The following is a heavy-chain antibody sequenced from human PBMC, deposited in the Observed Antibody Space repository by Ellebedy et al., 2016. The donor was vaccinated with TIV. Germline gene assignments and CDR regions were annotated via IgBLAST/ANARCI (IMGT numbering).Heavy chain of an antibody. CDR1: GGTFSSYG. D-gene: IGHD6-6*01. J-gene: IGHJ6*02. CDR3: ASPLRGYSSSHTPGYYGMDV. CDR2: IIPILGIA. V-gene: IGHV1-69*04. Sequence: ASVKVSCKASGGTFSSYGINWVRQAPGQGLEWMGRIIPILGIANYAQKFQGSVTITADQSTSTAYMELSSLRSKDTAVYSCASPLRGYSSSHTPGYYGMDVWGHGTTVTVSS.